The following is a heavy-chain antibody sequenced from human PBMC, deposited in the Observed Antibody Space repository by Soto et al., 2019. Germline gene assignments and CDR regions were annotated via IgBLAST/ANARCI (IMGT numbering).Heavy chain of an antibody. J-gene: IGHJ4*02. D-gene: IGHD4-4*01. CDR1: GYTFTNYG. Sequence: QIQLVQSEGEVKKPGASVKVSCKTSGYTFTNYGVSWVRQAPGQGLEWMGWLNTYNGNTKSAQKFQGRVTMTTDTSASTAYVELRSLRSADTAVYYCARARTPTESDFWGQGNLVTVSS. CDR3: ARARTPTESDF. CDR2: LNTYNGNT. V-gene: IGHV1-18*04.